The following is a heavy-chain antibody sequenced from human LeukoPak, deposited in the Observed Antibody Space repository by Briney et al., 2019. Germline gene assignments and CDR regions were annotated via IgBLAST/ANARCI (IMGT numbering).Heavy chain of an antibody. CDR3: AREGGIPAARYSTDY. J-gene: IGHJ4*02. CDR1: GYTFTGYY. V-gene: IGHV1-2*02. D-gene: IGHD2-2*01. CDR2: INPNSGGT. Sequence: ASVKVSCKASGYTFTGYYMHWVRQASGQGLEWMGWINPNSGGTNYAQKFQGRVTMTRDTSISTAYMELSRLRSDDTAVYYCAREGGIPAARYSTDYWGQGTLVTVSS.